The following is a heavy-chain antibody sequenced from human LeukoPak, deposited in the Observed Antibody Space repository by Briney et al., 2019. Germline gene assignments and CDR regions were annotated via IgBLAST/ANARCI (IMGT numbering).Heavy chain of an antibody. CDR1: GFTFSSYG. D-gene: IGHD3-3*01. J-gene: IGHJ6*02. CDR2: IWYDGSNK. V-gene: IGHV3-33*01. Sequence: GRSLRLSCAASGFTFSSYGMHWVRQAPGKGLEWVAVIWYDGSNKYYADSVKGRFTISRDNSKNTLYLQMNSLRAEDTAVYYCARDLRSYDFWSGYRPYYYYGTDVWGQGTTVTVSS. CDR3: ARDLRSYDFWSGYRPYYYYGTDV.